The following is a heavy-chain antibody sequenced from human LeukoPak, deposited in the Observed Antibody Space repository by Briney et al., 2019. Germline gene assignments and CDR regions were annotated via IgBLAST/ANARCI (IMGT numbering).Heavy chain of an antibody. D-gene: IGHD6-19*01. J-gene: IGHJ4*02. V-gene: IGHV3-23*01. Sequence: GGSLRLSCAASGFTFSSYGMSWVRQAPGKGLEWVSAISGSGGSTYYADSVKGRFTISRDNSKNTLYLQMNSLRAEDTAVYYCAKVEYSSGWYGEGYFDYWGQGALVTVSS. CDR1: GFTFSSYG. CDR3: AKVEYSSGWYGEGYFDY. CDR2: ISGSGGST.